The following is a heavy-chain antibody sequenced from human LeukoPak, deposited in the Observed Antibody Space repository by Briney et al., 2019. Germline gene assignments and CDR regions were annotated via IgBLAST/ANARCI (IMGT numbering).Heavy chain of an antibody. J-gene: IGHJ6*03. Sequence: TSETLSLTCTVSGGSISSSSYYWGWIRQPPGKGLEWIGSIYYSGSTYYNPSLKSRVTISVDTSKNQFSLKLSSVTAADTAVYYCARAHAYYYYMDVWGKGTTVTVSS. CDR1: GGSISSSSYY. CDR2: IYYSGST. V-gene: IGHV4-39*07. CDR3: ARAHAYYYYMDV.